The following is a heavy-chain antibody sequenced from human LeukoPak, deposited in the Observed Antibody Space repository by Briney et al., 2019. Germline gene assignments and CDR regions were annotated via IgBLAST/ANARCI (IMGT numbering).Heavy chain of an antibody. Sequence: GSLRLSCVGSGFTFNNYAIHWVRQVPGKGLEWVAVISYDGTKTYYAEFVKGRFTLSRDDSKNTAHLQMNSLRLEDTAVFYCARGVGSSGLDSWGQGTLVTVSS. CDR2: ISYDGTKT. CDR1: GFTFNNYA. J-gene: IGHJ4*02. D-gene: IGHD6-19*01. V-gene: IGHV3-30*04. CDR3: ARGVGSSGLDS.